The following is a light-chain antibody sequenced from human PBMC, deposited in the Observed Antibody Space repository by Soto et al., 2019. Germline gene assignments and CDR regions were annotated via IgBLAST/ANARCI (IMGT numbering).Light chain of an antibody. CDR2: DAS. Sequence: DIQMTQSPSSLSASVGDRVTITCQASRDISNHLNWYQQKPGKAPELLMFDASNLEPGVPSRFSGSGSGTDFTLTISSLQPEDVATYYCRQYDNLPAFGQGTRLEIK. V-gene: IGKV1-33*01. CDR1: RDISNH. CDR3: RQYDNLPA. J-gene: IGKJ5*01.